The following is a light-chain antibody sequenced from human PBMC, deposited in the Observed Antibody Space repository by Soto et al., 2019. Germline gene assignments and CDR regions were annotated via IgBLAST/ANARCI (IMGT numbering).Light chain of an antibody. CDR2: XXX. CDR1: NSNIGAGYD. J-gene: IGLJ3*02. Sequence: QPVLTQPPSVSGAPGQRVTISCTGYNSNIGAGYDVHWYQQLPGTAPNLLIYXXXXXXXXXXXXXXXSKSGTSASLAITGXXXXXXXXXXCQSYDSSLSGWVFGGGTKLTVL. CDR3: QSYDSSLSGWV. V-gene: IGLV1-40*01.